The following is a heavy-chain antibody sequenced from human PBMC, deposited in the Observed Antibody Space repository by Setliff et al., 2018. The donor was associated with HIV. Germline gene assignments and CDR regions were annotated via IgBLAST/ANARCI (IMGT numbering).Heavy chain of an antibody. D-gene: IGHD6-13*01. Sequence: GASVNVSCKASGYTFTSYDINWVRQATGQGLEWMGWMNPNSGNTGYAQKFQGRVTMTRNTSISTAYMELSSLRSEDTAVYYCARGSYSSSWYGYYYYYGMDVWGQGTTVTVSS. V-gene: IGHV1-8*01. CDR3: ARGSYSSSWYGYYYYYGMDV. CDR1: GYTFTSYD. J-gene: IGHJ6*02. CDR2: MNPNSGNT.